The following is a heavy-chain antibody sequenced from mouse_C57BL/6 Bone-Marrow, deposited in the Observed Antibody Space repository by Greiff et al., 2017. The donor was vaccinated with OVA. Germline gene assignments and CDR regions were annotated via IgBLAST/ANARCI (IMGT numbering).Heavy chain of an antibody. CDR1: GFTFSSYT. V-gene: IGHV5-9*01. J-gene: IGHJ3*01. Sequence: EVKLMESGGGLVKPGGSLKLSCAASGFTFSSYTMSWVRQTPEKRLEWVATISGGGGNTYYPDRVKGRFTISRDNAKNTLYLQMSSLRSEDTALYYCARHPGRGRFAFWGPGTLVTVSA. CDR3: ARHPGRGRFAF. D-gene: IGHD6-1*01. CDR2: ISGGGGNT.